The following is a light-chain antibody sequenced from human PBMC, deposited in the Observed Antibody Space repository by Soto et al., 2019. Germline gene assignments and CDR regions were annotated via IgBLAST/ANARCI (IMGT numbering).Light chain of an antibody. J-gene: IGLJ3*02. CDR2: EVT. CDR3: SSFVDSNNYWV. Sequence: QSVLTQPPSASGSPGRSVTISCTGTSSDVGGYDYVSWFQQHPGKAPKLIIYEVTKRPSGVPDRFSASKSGNTASLTVSGLQAEDEADYYCSSFVDSNNYWVFGGGTKLTVL. V-gene: IGLV2-8*01. CDR1: SSDVGGYDY.